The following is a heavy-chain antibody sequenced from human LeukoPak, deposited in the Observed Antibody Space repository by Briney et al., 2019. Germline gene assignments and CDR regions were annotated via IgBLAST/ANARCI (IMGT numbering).Heavy chain of an antibody. D-gene: IGHD3-10*01. V-gene: IGHV4-59*08. Sequence: SETLSLTCTVSGGSISSYYWSWIRQPPGKGLEWIGYIYYSGSTNYNPSLKSRVTISVDTSKNQFSLKLSSVTAADTAVYYCARLPRITMVRDPFDPWGQGTLVTVSS. J-gene: IGHJ5*02. CDR2: IYYSGST. CDR1: GGSISSYY. CDR3: ARLPRITMVRDPFDP.